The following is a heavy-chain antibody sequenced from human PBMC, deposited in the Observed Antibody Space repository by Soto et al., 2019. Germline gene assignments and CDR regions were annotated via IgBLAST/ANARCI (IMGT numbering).Heavy chain of an antibody. CDR1: GDSISTNSAG. D-gene: IGHD3-16*01. Sequence: SQTLSLTCAISGDSISTNSAGWNWIRQSPSRGLEWLGRTYYRPKWFTDYAVSVKNRITINPDTSKNQISLQLNSVTPEDTAVYYCARGGGVLDYWGQGTLVTVSS. J-gene: IGHJ4*02. CDR2: TYYRPKWFT. V-gene: IGHV6-1*01. CDR3: ARGGGVLDY.